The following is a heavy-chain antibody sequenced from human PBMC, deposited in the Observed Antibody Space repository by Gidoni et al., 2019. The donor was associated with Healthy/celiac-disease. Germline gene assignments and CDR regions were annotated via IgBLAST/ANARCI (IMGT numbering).Heavy chain of an antibody. V-gene: IGHV3-30-3*01. CDR3: ARDPYGSGSYFDY. J-gene: IGHJ4*02. Sequence: QVQLVESGGGVVQPGRSLRLSCAASGSTFSSYAMHWVCQAPGKGLGWVAVISYDGSNKYYAESVKGRFTISRDNSKNTLYLQMNSLGAEDTAVYYCARDPYGSGSYFDYWGQGTLVTVSS. D-gene: IGHD3-10*01. CDR1: GSTFSSYA. CDR2: ISYDGSNK.